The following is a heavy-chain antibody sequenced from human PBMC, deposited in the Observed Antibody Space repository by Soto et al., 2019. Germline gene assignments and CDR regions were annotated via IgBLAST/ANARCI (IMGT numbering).Heavy chain of an antibody. V-gene: IGHV3-7*01. CDR2: IKQDGSEK. Sequence: GAALTRSGVARGGKVCKYRWKWFRQAKGKGLEWVADIKQDGSEKHFVDSVKRRFTISRDNAKNSLYLEMNSLRAEDTAVYYCASTRKYDGTPTRFRCPLDHWGKLTLVTVSS. D-gene: IGHD3-22*01. J-gene: IGHJ4*02. CDR3: ASTRKYDGTPTRFRCPLDH. CDR1: GGKVCKYR.